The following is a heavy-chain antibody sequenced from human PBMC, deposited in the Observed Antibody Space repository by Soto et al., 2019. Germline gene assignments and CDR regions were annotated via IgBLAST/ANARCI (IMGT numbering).Heavy chain of an antibody. V-gene: IGHV1-18*01. Sequence: QVQLMQSGVEVKKPGASVKVSCKASGYTFTNYAISWVRQAPGRGLEWMGWVNTYNGNPNYAQIFQGRITMTTDTSTGTAYMELRSLKSDDSAVYYCARDAQYSTSWQRFDSWGQGTLVTVSS. CDR1: GYTFTNYA. CDR2: VNTYNGNP. D-gene: IGHD6-13*01. J-gene: IGHJ4*02. CDR3: ARDAQYSTSWQRFDS.